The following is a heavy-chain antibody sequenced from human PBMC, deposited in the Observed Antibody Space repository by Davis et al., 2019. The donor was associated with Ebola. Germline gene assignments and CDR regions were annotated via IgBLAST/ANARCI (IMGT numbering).Heavy chain of an antibody. Sequence: SVKVSCKASGGTFSTFVISWVRQAPGQGLEWMGGIIPIFGRSSYAQNFQGRVTITADESTTTAYMELSRLRSDDTAVYYCATQKSGEPIFHYWGQGTLVTVSS. CDR3: ATQKSGEPIFHY. V-gene: IGHV1-69*13. CDR1: GGTFSTFV. D-gene: IGHD7-27*01. CDR2: IIPIFGRS. J-gene: IGHJ4*02.